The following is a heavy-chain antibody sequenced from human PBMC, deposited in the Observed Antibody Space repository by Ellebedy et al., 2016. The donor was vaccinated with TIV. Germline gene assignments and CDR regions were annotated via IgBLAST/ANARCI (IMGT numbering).Heavy chain of an antibody. Sequence: MPSETLSLTCTVSGGSISSSSYYWGWIRQPPGKGLEWIGSLYYSGSTYYNPSLKSRVTISVDTSKNQFSLKLSSVTAADTAVYYCARGDSSGYYYHYFDYWGQGTLVTVSS. CDR2: LYYSGST. D-gene: IGHD3-22*01. J-gene: IGHJ4*02. CDR1: GGSISSSSYY. CDR3: ARGDSSGYYYHYFDY. V-gene: IGHV4-39*01.